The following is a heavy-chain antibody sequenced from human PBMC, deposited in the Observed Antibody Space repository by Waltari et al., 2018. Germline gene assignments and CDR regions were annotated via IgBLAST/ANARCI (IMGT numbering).Heavy chain of an antibody. CDR2: LYYSGST. D-gene: IGHD1-26*01. J-gene: IGHJ4*02. CDR3: AREGVGATSLAY. V-gene: IGHV4-61*01. Sequence: QVQLQESGPGLVKPSETLSLTCTVSGGSVSRGSYHWSWIRQPPGKGLEWIGYLYYSGSTNYNPSLMSRATISLATSKSQFSLMLNSVTAADTAVYYCAREGVGATSLAYWGQGILVTVSS. CDR1: GGSVSRGSYH.